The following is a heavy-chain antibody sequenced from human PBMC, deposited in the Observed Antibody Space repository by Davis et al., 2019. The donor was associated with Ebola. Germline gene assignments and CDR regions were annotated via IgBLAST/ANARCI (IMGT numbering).Heavy chain of an antibody. CDR1: GYTFTAYY. Sequence: AASVKVSCKASGYTFTAYYMHWVRQAPGQGLEWMGWINPNSGGTNYAQKFQGRVTMTRATSMTTAYMELNSLRSDDTAVYYCARAVPATQNLDYWGQGTLVTVSS. CDR2: INPNSGGT. CDR3: ARAVPATQNLDY. V-gene: IGHV1-2*02. J-gene: IGHJ4*02. D-gene: IGHD2-15*01.